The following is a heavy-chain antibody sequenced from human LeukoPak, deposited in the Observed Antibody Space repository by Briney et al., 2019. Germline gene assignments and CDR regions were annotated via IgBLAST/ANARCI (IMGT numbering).Heavy chain of an antibody. CDR3: ARVEFNNGYSHVY. D-gene: IGHD5-12*01. Sequence: GASVNVSCKASGYTFTSYDINWVRQATGQGLEWMGWMNPNSGNTGYAQKFQGRVAMTRSTLISTAYMELSSLRSEDTAVYYCARVEFNNGYSHVYWGQGTLVTVSS. CDR2: MNPNSGNT. V-gene: IGHV1-8*01. CDR1: GYTFTSYD. J-gene: IGHJ4*02.